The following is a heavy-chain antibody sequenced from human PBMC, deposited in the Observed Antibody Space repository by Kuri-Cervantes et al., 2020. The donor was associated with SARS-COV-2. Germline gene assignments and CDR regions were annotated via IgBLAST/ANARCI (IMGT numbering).Heavy chain of an antibody. CDR3: ARSYDFWSGPSGSAFDI. Sequence: ASVKVSCKASGYTFTSYDINWVRRATGQGLGWMGWMNPNSGNTGYAQKFQGRVTITRNTAISTAYMELSSLRSEDTAVYYCARSYDFWSGPSGSAFDIWGQGTMVTVSS. V-gene: IGHV1-8*03. D-gene: IGHD3-3*01. CDR2: MNPNSGNT. J-gene: IGHJ3*02. CDR1: GYTFTSYD.